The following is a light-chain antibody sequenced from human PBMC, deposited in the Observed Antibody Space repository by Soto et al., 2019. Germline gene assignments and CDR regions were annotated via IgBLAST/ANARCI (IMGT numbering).Light chain of an antibody. J-gene: IGKJ1*01. V-gene: IGKV3-15*01. CDR1: QSVSSN. Sequence: EIVMTQSPATLSVSPGERATLSCRASQSVSSNLAWFQQKPGQAPRLLIYGASTRATGIPARFSGSGSGTEFTHTISSLQSEDFAVYYCQQYNNRSRTFGQGTKVDIK. CDR3: QQYNNRSRT. CDR2: GAS.